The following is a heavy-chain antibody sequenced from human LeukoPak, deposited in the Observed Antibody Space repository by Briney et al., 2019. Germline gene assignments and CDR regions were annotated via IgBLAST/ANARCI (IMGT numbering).Heavy chain of an antibody. Sequence: GGSLRLSCAASGFTFSSYSMNWVRQAPGKGLEWVSSISSSSSYIYYADSVKGRFTISRDNAKNSLYLQMNSLRAEDTAVYYCARGLGDYYGSGSYHQYWGQGTLVTVSS. D-gene: IGHD3-10*01. J-gene: IGHJ4*02. CDR1: GFTFSSYS. CDR2: ISSSSSYI. CDR3: ARGLGDYYGSGSYHQY. V-gene: IGHV3-21*01.